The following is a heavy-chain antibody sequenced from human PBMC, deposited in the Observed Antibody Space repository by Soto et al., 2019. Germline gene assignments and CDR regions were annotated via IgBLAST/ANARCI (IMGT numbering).Heavy chain of an antibody. CDR1: GYTLKNYG. Sequence: QVHLVQSGGEVKKPGASVKVSCKASGYTLKNYGIGWVRQAPGLGPEWVGWIKVDNGDTKYAEKLQGRVTLTTDTTTSTGYLEPKKLRSEHTGFYYCARSRYYFDYWGQGTLVTVSS. CDR3: ARSRYYFDY. CDR2: IKVDNGDT. V-gene: IGHV1-18*01. J-gene: IGHJ4*02.